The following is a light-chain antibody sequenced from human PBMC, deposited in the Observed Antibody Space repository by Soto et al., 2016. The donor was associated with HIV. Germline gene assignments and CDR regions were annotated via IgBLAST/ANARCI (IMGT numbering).Light chain of an antibody. CDR2: AVS. Sequence: DFQMTQSPSSVSASVGDRITITCRASQSISSWLAWYQQKPGKAPKLLIYAVSNLQSGVPSRFSGSGFGTNFTLTIASLQPEDFATYYCQQAYSFPYTFGQGPSW. V-gene: IGKV1-12*01. CDR1: QSISSW. CDR3: QQAYSFPYT. J-gene: IGKJ2*01.